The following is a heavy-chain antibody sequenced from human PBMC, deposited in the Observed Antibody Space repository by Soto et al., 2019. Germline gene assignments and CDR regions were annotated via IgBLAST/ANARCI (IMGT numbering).Heavy chain of an antibody. CDR3: ARLGFIAVAGQYYYYYYGMDV. D-gene: IGHD6-19*01. J-gene: IGHJ6*02. CDR1: GYSFTSYW. V-gene: IGHV5-10-1*01. CDR2: IDPSDSYT. Sequence: GESLKISCKGSGYSFTSYWISWVRQMPGKGLEWMGRIDPSDSYTNYSPSFQGHVTISADKSISTAYLQWSSLKASDTAMYYCARLGFIAVAGQYYYYYYGMDVWGQGTTVTVS.